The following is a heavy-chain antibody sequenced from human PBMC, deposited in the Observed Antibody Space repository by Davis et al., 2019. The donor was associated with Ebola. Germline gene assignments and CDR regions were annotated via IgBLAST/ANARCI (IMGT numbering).Heavy chain of an antibody. CDR3: ARSYGAAPFDY. CDR1: GGSISPYY. V-gene: IGHV4-59*08. CDR2: IYYSGST. Sequence: MPSETLSLTCTVSGGSISPYYCSWIRQPPGKGLEWIGYIYYSGSTKYNLSLKGRVAISVDTSKNQFSLKLSSVTAADTAVYYCARSYGAAPFDYWGQGTLVTVSS. J-gene: IGHJ4*02. D-gene: IGHD4/OR15-4a*01.